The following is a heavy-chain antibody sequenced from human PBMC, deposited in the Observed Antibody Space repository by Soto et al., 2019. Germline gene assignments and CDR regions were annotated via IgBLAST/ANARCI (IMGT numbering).Heavy chain of an antibody. CDR2: INHSGST. J-gene: IGHJ5*02. CDR3: ARGRIVIASRYNWFDP. D-gene: IGHD3-16*02. CDR1: GGSFSGYY. Sequence: ETLSLTCAVYGGSFSGYYWSWIRQPPGKGLEWIGEINHSGSTNYNPSHKSRVTISVDTSKNQFSLKLSSVTAADTAVYYCARGRIVIASRYNWFDPWGQGTLVTVSS. V-gene: IGHV4-34*01.